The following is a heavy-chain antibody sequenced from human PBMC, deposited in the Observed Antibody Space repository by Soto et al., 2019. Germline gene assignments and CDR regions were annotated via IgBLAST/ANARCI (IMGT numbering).Heavy chain of an antibody. CDR2: IYYSGST. D-gene: IGHD1-7*01. Sequence: TLSLTCTVSGGSISSGDYYWSWIRQPPGKGLEWIGYIYYSGSTYYNPSLKSRVTISVDTSKNQFSLKLSSVTAADTAVYYCARENYEEYYFDYWGQGTLVTVSS. CDR1: GGSISSGDYY. CDR3: ARENYEEYYFDY. J-gene: IGHJ4*02. V-gene: IGHV4-30-4*01.